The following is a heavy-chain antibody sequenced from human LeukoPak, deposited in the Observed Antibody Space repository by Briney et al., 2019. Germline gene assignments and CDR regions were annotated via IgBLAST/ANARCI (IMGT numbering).Heavy chain of an antibody. CDR3: ARRTTVTPNCCDP. CDR1: GGPISTYQ. V-gene: IGHV4-59*08. D-gene: IGHD4-17*01. CDR2: IYYTWST. J-gene: IGHJ5*02. Sequence: KASETLSLTCTVSGGPISTYQWSWIRQPPGKGLEWIGYIYYTWSTNYNPSLRSRVTISLDTSKDQFPLRVNSVTAADTAVYVCARRTTVTPNCCDPWGQGTLVTVSS.